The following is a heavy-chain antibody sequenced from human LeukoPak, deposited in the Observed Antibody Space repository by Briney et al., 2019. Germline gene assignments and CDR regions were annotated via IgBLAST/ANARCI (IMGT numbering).Heavy chain of an antibody. D-gene: IGHD6-13*01. CDR2: IIPILGIA. J-gene: IGHJ3*02. V-gene: IGHV1-69*04. Sequence: SVKVSCKASGGTFSSYTISWVRQAPGQGLEWMGRIIPILGIANYAQKFQGRVTIAADKSTSTAYMELSSLRSEDTAVYYCARDPQQLVTADAFDIWGQGTMVTVSS. CDR1: GGTFSSYT. CDR3: ARDPQQLVTADAFDI.